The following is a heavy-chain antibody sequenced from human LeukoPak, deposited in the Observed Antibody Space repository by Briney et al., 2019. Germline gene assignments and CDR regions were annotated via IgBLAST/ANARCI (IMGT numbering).Heavy chain of an antibody. CDR2: IYYSGST. J-gene: IGHJ5*02. D-gene: IGHD3-10*01. CDR3: ARHSTYYYGSGSYYEDWFDP. V-gene: IGHV4-39*01. CDR1: GGSISSSSYY. Sequence: SETLSLTCTVSGGSISSSSYYWGWIRQPPGKGLEWIGSIYYSGSTYYNPSLKSRVTISVDTSKNQFSLKLSSVTAADTAVYYRARHSTYYYGSGSYYEDWFDPWGQGTLVTVSS.